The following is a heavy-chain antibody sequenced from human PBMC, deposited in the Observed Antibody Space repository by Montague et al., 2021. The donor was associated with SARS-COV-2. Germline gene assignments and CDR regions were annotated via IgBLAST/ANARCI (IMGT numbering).Heavy chain of an antibody. CDR1: GGSISSSSYY. J-gene: IGHJ4*02. Sequence: SETLSLTCTVSGGSISSSSYYWGWIRQPPGKGLEWIGSIYYSGSIYYNPSIKSRVTISVDTSKNKFSLKLISVTAADTADDYCARHPLGYCSSTSCYVGWGQGTLVTVSS. D-gene: IGHD2-2*01. CDR2: IYYSGSI. CDR3: ARHPLGYCSSTSCYVG. V-gene: IGHV4-39*01.